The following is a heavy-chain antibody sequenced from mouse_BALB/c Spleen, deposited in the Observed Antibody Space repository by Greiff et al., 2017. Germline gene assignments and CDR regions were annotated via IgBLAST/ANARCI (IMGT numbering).Heavy chain of an antibody. Sequence: EVQLVESGGGLVKPGGSLKLSCAASGFTFSDYYMYWVRQTPEKRLEWVATISDGGSYTYYPDSVKGRFTISRDNAKNNLYLQMSSLKSEDTAMYYCARGGGKYNYWYFDVWGAGTTVTVSS. J-gene: IGHJ1*01. CDR2: ISDGGSYT. CDR3: ARGGGKYNYWYFDV. D-gene: IGHD2-1*01. V-gene: IGHV5-4*02. CDR1: GFTFSDYY.